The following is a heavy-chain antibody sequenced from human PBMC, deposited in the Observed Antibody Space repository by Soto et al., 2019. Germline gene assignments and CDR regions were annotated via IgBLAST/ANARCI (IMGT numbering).Heavy chain of an antibody. J-gene: IGHJ6*03. V-gene: IGHV4-59*01. D-gene: IGHD3-16*01. CDR1: GASISSYH. CDR2: IYYSGSA. Sequence: QVQLQESGPGLVKPSETLSLTCTVSGASISSYHWSWIRQTPGKGLEWIGHIYYSGSANYNPSLKSRVTSSVDTSKTQVSLKLSSVTAADTGVYYCAAAVPAEYVFPYYYMDVWGKGTTVTVSS. CDR3: AAAVPAEYVFPYYYMDV.